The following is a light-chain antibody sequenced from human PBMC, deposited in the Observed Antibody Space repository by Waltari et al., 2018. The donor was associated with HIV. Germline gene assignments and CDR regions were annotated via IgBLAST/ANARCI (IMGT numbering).Light chain of an antibody. CDR2: NNN. CDR1: NSNIGSNT. J-gene: IGLJ3*02. Sequence: QSVLIQPPSASGTPGQRVSISCSGSNSNIGSNTVHWYQYIPGTAPKLLIYNNNPRPSGVPDRVSGSKSGTSASLAISGLQSEDEADYFCAAWADSLNGPVFGGGTKLTVL. V-gene: IGLV1-44*01. CDR3: AAWADSLNGPV.